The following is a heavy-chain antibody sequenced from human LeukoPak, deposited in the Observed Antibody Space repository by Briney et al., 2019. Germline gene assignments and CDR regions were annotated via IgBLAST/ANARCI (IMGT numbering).Heavy chain of an antibody. CDR1: GFTFSSYA. J-gene: IGHJ3*02. Sequence: GGSLRLSCAASGFTFSSYAMHWVRQAPGKGLEWVAVISYDGSNKYYADSVKGRFTISRDNSKNTVYLQMNSLRAEDTAVYYCARDHSYDSSGYYWDDAFDIWGQGTMVTVSS. CDR2: ISYDGSNK. D-gene: IGHD3-22*01. V-gene: IGHV3-30-3*01. CDR3: ARDHSYDSSGYYWDDAFDI.